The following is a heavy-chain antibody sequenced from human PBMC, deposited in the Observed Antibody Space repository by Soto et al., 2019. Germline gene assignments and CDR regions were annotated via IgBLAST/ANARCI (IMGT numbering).Heavy chain of an antibody. D-gene: IGHD3-10*01. CDR1: GYTFTNYG. V-gene: IGHV1-18*01. CDR2: INTYNGNT. J-gene: IGHJ4*02. Sequence: QVHLVQSGPEVKKPGASVRVSCRASGYTFTNYGIGWVRQAPGQGLEWMGWINTYNGNTNYAQKFGGRLIMPTDTPTTTAYMELSSLQCDDTAMYFCAKDGVDPTAAVTGGYWGQGTRVTVSS. CDR3: AKDGVDPTAAVTGGY.